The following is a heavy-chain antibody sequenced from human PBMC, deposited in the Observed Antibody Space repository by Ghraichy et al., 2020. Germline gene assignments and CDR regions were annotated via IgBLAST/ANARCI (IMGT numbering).Heavy chain of an antibody. Sequence: SVKVSCKASGCTFSSYAISWVRQAPGQGLEWMGGIIPIFGTANYAQKFQGRVTITADESTSTAYMELSSLRSEDTAVYYCALQWLEPIDYYYYGMDVWGQGTTVTVSS. CDR1: GCTFSSYA. CDR2: IIPIFGTA. V-gene: IGHV1-69*13. D-gene: IGHD6-19*01. J-gene: IGHJ6*02. CDR3: ALQWLEPIDYYYYGMDV.